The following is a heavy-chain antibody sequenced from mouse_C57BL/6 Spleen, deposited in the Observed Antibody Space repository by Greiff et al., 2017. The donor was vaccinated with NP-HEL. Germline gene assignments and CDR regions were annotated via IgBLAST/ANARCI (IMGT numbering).Heavy chain of an antibody. CDR2: IYPRDGST. CDR1: GYTFTDHT. V-gene: IGHV1-78*01. J-gene: IGHJ2*01. CDR3: ARSRYDYDAYFDY. D-gene: IGHD2-4*01. Sequence: VQLQQSDAELVKPGASVKISCKVSGYTFTDHTIHWMKQRPEQGLEWIGYIYPRDGSTKYNEKFKGKATLTADKSSSTAYMQLNSLTSEDSAFYVCARSRYDYDAYFDYWGQGPTLTVSS.